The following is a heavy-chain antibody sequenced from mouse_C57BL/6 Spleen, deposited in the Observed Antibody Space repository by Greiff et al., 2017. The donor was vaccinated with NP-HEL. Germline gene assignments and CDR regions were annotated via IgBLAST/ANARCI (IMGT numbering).Heavy chain of an antibody. CDR1: GFTFSNYW. V-gene: IGHV6-3*01. Sequence: EVKVEESGGGLVQPGGSMKLSCVASGFTFSNYWMNWVRQSPEKGLEWVAQIRLKSDNYATHYAESVKGRFTISRDDSKSSVYLQMNNLRAEDTGIYYCSKLGRYYAMDYWGQGTSVTVSS. D-gene: IGHD4-1*01. CDR3: SKLGRYYAMDY. CDR2: IRLKSDNYAT. J-gene: IGHJ4*01.